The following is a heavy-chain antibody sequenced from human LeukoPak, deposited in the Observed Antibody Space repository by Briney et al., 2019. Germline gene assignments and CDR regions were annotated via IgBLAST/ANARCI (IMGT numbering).Heavy chain of an antibody. D-gene: IGHD1-1*01. Sequence: GRSLRLSCAASGFTVSNNYMSWVRQAPGKGLEWVSIIYIAGTTYHADSVRGRLIISRDNSKNTVYLQMNSLRADDTAVYYCARGGGTAGYYYQMDVWGQGTTVTVSS. J-gene: IGHJ6*02. CDR3: ARGGGTAGYYYQMDV. CDR1: GFTVSNNY. V-gene: IGHV3-66*01. CDR2: IYIAGTT.